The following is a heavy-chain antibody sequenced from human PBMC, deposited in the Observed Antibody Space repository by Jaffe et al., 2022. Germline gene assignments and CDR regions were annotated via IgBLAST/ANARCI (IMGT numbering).Heavy chain of an antibody. V-gene: IGHV1-46*03. CDR3: ARGEDIVVVVAATTGGCGDY. D-gene: IGHD2-15*01. CDR2: INPSGGST. Sequence: QVQLVQSGAEVKKPGASVKVSCKASGYTFTSYYMHWVRQAPGQGLEWMGIINPSGGSTSYAQKFQGRVTMTRDTSTSTVYMELSSLRSEDTAVYYCARGEDIVVVVAATTGGCGDYWGQGTLVTVSS. J-gene: IGHJ4*02. CDR1: GYTFTSYY.